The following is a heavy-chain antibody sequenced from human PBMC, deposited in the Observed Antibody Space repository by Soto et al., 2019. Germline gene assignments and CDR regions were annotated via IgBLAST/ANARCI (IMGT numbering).Heavy chain of an antibody. D-gene: IGHD6-19*01. CDR3: ARALDIGVAGAFAY. V-gene: IGHV1-18*01. CDR1: GYSFTSYG. Sequence: HLVQSGAEVKTPGASVKVSCKASGYSFTSYGFTWLRQAPGQGLEWMGWINAHNGYTNYAPNLQGRVTLTTDTSTSTAYMELRSLRSDDTAVYYCARALDIGVAGAFAYWGQGTLVIVSS. CDR2: INAHNGYT. J-gene: IGHJ4*02.